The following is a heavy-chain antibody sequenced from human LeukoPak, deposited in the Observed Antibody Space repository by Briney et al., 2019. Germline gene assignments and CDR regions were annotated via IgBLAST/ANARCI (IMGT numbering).Heavy chain of an antibody. Sequence: AGGSLRLSCTTSGFTFSDHWMSWVRQAPGKGLEWVGNINQDGSEINYLESVKGRLSITRDNAKNSLFLHMNNLRVEDTAKYYCARVDGNIAYRPVEDWDQGTLVTVSS. CDR3: ARVDGNIAYRPVED. CDR2: INQDGSEI. CDR1: GFTFSDHW. D-gene: IGHD2/OR15-2a*01. J-gene: IGHJ4*02. V-gene: IGHV3-7*01.